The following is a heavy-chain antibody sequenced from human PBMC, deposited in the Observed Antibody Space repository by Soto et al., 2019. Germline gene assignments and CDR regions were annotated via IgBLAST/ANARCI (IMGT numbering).Heavy chain of an antibody. CDR2: IERGGST. V-gene: IGHV4-34*02. CDR3: ARGYGSGSYWAY. CDR1: GGSFSGYY. J-gene: IGHJ4*02. D-gene: IGHD3-10*01. Sequence: QVQLQQWGAGLLKPSETLSLTCAVYGGSFSGYYWSWVRQHPGKGLEWIGEIERGGSTNYNPSLKSRVNISVDTSKNQYSLKVNSVTAADTAVYYCARGYGSGSYWAYWGQGTLVTVSS.